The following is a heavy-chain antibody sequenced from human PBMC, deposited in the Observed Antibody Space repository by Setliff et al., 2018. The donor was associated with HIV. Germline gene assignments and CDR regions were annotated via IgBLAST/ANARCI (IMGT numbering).Heavy chain of an antibody. CDR3: ARVKVVIATFYYMDV. CDR1: GGTFSSYP. Sequence: GASVKVSCKASGGTFSSYPISWVRQAPGQGLGWMGGIIPIFGTTHYAQKLQGRVTMTTDTSTSTAYMELRSLRSDDTAVYYCARVKVVIATFYYMDVWGKGTTVAVSS. V-gene: IGHV1-69*05. D-gene: IGHD2-21*01. CDR2: IIPIFGTT. J-gene: IGHJ6*03.